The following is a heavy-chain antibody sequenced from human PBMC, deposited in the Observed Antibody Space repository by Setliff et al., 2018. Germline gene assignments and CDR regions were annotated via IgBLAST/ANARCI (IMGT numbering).Heavy chain of an antibody. CDR3: ASERTYNYDSSGYHRPNWYFDY. J-gene: IGHJ4*02. D-gene: IGHD3-22*01. V-gene: IGHV1-46*01. Sequence: ASVKVSCKASGYIFTEYYVHWVRQAPGQGLEWMGIINFSGGKTSYAQNFQGRVTMTRDTSTSTVSMELGSLISEDTAVYYCASERTYNYDSSGYHRPNWYFDYWGQGTLVPSPQ. CDR1: GYIFTEYY. CDR2: INFSGGKT.